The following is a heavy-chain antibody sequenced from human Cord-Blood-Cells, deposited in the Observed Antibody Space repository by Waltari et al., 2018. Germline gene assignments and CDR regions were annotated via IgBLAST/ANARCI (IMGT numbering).Heavy chain of an antibody. Sequence: QVQLQESGPGLVKPSGTLSLTCAVSGGSISSSNWWSWVRQPPGKGLEWIGEIYHSGGPNHNRARKSRVTISVDKSKNQFSLRLSSVTAADTAVYYCARKRDLEAFDIWGQGTMVTVSS. CDR1: GGSISSSNW. D-gene: IGHD1-1*01. CDR2: IYHSGGP. V-gene: IGHV4-4*02. J-gene: IGHJ3*02. CDR3: ARKRDLEAFDI.